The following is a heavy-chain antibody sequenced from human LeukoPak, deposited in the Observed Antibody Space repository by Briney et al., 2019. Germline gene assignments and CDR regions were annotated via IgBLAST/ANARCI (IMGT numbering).Heavy chain of an antibody. CDR3: ARGVNSGYFDY. CDR2: IYYSGST. CDR1: GGSISSYY. J-gene: IGHJ4*02. Sequence: SETLSLTCTVSGGSISSYYWTWIRQPPGKGLEWIGYIYYSGSTNYNPSLKSRVTISVDTSKNQFSLKLTSGTAADTAVYYCARGVNSGYFDYCGQGTLVTVSS. D-gene: IGHD1-26*01. V-gene: IGHV4-59*01.